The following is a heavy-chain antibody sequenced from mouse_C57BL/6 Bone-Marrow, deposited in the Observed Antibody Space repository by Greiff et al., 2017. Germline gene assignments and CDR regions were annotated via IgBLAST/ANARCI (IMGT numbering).Heavy chain of an antibody. CDR3: TRSGYYGSSYG. V-gene: IGHV1-15*01. CDR2: IDPETGGT. CDR1: GYTFTDYE. D-gene: IGHD1-1*01. J-gene: IGHJ3*01. Sequence: VHLVESGAELVRPGASVTLSCKASGYTFTDYEMHWVKQTPVHGLEWIGAIDPETGGTAYNQKFKGKAILTADKSSSTAYMELRSLTSEDSAVYYCTRSGYYGSSYGWGQGTLVTVSA.